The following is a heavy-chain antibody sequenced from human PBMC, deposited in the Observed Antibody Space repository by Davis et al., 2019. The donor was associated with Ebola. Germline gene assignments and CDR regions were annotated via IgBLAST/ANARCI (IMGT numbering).Heavy chain of an antibody. CDR1: GGSFSGYY. CDR2: SNHSGST. V-gene: IGHV4-34*01. J-gene: IGHJ5*02. Sequence: PSETLSLTCAVYGGSFSGYYWSWIRQPPGKGLEWIGESNHSGSTNYNPSLKSRVTISVDTSKNQFSLKLSSVTAADTAVYYCARGGYCSSTSCFVNWFDPWGQGTLVTVSS. CDR3: ARGGYCSSTSCFVNWFDP. D-gene: IGHD2-2*01.